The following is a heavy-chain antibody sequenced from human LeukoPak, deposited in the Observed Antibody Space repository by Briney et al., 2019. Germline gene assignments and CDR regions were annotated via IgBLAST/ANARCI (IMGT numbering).Heavy chain of an antibody. Sequence: GGSLRLSCAASGFPFSSYAMHWVRQAPGKGLEWVAVISYDGSNKYYADSVKGRFTISRDNSKNTLYLQMSSLRAEDTAVYYCARVRYCSGGSCPYNYYYGMDVWGQGTTVTVSS. D-gene: IGHD2-15*01. CDR1: GFPFSSYA. CDR2: ISYDGSNK. CDR3: ARVRYCSGGSCPYNYYYGMDV. V-gene: IGHV3-30*04. J-gene: IGHJ6*02.